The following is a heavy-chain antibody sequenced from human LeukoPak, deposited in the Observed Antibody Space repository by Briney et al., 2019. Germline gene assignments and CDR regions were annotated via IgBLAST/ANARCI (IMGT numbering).Heavy chain of an antibody. Sequence: GGPLSLPWQPLGPPFGNYAMPGAARAPGRGRGGVAVIYYDGSNKYYADSVKGRFTISRDNSKNTLYVQMKSLRAEDTAVYYCARDSAFPRTLSLRGMDVWGQGTTVTVSS. J-gene: IGHJ6*02. D-gene: IGHD1-14*01. CDR1: GPPFGNYA. CDR2: IYYDGSNK. V-gene: IGHV3-30-3*01. CDR3: ARDSAFPRTLSLRGMDV.